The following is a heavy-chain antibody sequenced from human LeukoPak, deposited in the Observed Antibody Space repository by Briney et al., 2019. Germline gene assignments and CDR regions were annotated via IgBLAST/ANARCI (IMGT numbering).Heavy chain of an antibody. Sequence: PGGSLRLSCAASGFTFSDYYMSWIRQAPGKGLEWVSYISSGSSYTNYADSVKGRFTISRDNAKNSLYLQMNSLRAEDTAVYYCARDGGYCSGGSCYSGSWFDPWGQGTLVTVSS. J-gene: IGHJ5*02. V-gene: IGHV3-11*05. D-gene: IGHD2-15*01. CDR2: ISSGSSYT. CDR1: GFTFSDYY. CDR3: ARDGGYCSGGSCYSGSWFDP.